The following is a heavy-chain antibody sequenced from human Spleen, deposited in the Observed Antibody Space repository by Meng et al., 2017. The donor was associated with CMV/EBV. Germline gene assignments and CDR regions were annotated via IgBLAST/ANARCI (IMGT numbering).Heavy chain of an antibody. CDR2: INHSGST. CDR3: ARRAAHNWFDP. CDR1: GGSYSGYY. Sequence: SLTCAVYGGSYSGYYGSWIRKPPEKGLEWIGEINHSGSTNYNPSLKSRVTISVDTSKNQFSLKLSSVTAADTAVYYCARRAAHNWFDPRGQGTLVTVSS. J-gene: IGHJ5*02. V-gene: IGHV4-34*01. D-gene: IGHD6-6*01.